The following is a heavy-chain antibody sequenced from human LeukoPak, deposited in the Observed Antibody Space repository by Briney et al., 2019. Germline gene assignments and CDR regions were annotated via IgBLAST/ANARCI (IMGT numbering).Heavy chain of an antibody. CDR3: ARGGRYSYASFDY. CDR1: GFTFSSYW. CDR2: INSDGSST. V-gene: IGHV3-74*01. Sequence: GGSLRLSCAASGFTFSSYWMHWVRQAPGKGLVWVSRINSDGSSTSYADSVKGRFTISRDNAKNTLYLQMNSLGAEDTAVYYCARGGRYSYASFDYWGQGTLVTVSS. D-gene: IGHD5-18*01. J-gene: IGHJ4*02.